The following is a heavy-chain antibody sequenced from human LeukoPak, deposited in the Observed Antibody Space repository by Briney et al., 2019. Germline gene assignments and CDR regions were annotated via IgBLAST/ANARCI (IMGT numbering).Heavy chain of an antibody. CDR3: ASETMVRGVIWPFNY. Sequence: ASVQVSCKASGYTFTGYYMHWVRQAPGQGLAWVGWINPNSGGTNYAQKFQGRVTMTRDTSISTAYMYLSRLRSDDTAVYYCASETMVRGVIWPFNYWGQGTLVTVSS. J-gene: IGHJ4*02. D-gene: IGHD3-10*01. CDR1: GYTFTGYY. CDR2: INPNSGGT. V-gene: IGHV1-2*02.